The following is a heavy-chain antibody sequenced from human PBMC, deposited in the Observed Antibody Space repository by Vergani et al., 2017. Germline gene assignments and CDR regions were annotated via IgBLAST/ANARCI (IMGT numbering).Heavy chain of an antibody. CDR1: GFTFSSYA. CDR3: VKNSPNNYCSGGSCAGAKWDYFDY. Sequence: EVQLVESGGGLVQPGGSLRLSCSASGFTFSSYAMHWVRQAPGKGLEYVSAISSNGGSTYYADSVKGRFTISRDNSKNTLYLQMSSLRAEDTAVYYCVKNSPNNYCSGGSCAGAKWDYFDYWGQGTLVTVSS. D-gene: IGHD2-15*01. J-gene: IGHJ4*02. CDR2: ISSNGGST. V-gene: IGHV3-64D*06.